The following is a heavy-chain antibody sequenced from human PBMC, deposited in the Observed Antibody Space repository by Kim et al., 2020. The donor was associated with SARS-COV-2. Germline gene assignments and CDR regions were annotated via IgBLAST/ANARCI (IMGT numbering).Heavy chain of an antibody. J-gene: IGHJ4*02. D-gene: IGHD5-12*01. Sequence: STSLKTRLTISKDTSKNQVVLTMTNMDPVDTATYYCARIRRGGYGHYFDYWGQGTLVTVSS. V-gene: IGHV2-70*01. CDR3: ARIRRGGYGHYFDY.